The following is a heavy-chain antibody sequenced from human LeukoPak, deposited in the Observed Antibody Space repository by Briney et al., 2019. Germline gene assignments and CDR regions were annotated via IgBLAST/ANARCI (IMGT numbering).Heavy chain of an antibody. CDR1: GYTFTRYY. CDR3: ARDSGQTSQFDY. CDR2: INPSGGRT. D-gene: IGHD2-2*01. Sequence: ASVKVSCKTSGYTFTRYYMHWVRQAPGQGLESMGTINPSGGRTSYAQNFQGRVTMTRDTSTSTLYMELSSLRPEDTAVYYCARDSGQTSQFDYWGQGTLVTVSS. V-gene: IGHV1-46*01. J-gene: IGHJ4*02.